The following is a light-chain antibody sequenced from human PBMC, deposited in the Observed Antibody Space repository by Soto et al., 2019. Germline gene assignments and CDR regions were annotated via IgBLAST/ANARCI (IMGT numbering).Light chain of an antibody. CDR3: QQRSNWPIT. V-gene: IGKV3-11*01. CDR2: DAS. J-gene: IGKJ5*01. CDR1: QSVNSY. Sequence: EIVLTQSPATLALSPGKRATLSCRASQSVNSYLTWFQQKPGQAPRLLIFDASDRPTDIPARLSGSGSGTDFTITISSIENEDFEVYYCQQRSNWPITFGQGTRLEIK.